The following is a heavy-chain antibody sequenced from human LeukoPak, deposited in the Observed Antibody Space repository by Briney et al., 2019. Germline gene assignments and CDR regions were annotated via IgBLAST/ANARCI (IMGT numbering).Heavy chain of an antibody. CDR3: ARSSTTDANHYYYYYMDV. CDR1: GGSINSGSYY. CDR2: IYTSGST. J-gene: IGHJ6*03. Sequence: PSETLSLTCTVSGGSINSGSYYWNWIRQPAGEGLEWIGRIYTSGSTNYNPSLKSRVTISVDTSKNQFSLKLSSVTAADTAVYYCARSSTTDANHYYYYYMDVWGRGTTVTVSS. D-gene: IGHD2-2*01. V-gene: IGHV4-61*02.